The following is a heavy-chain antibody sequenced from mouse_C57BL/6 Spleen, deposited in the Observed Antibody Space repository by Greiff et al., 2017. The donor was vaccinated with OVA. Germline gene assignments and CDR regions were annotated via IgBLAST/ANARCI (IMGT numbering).Heavy chain of an antibody. V-gene: IGHV1-52*01. D-gene: IGHD1-1*01. CDR2: IDPSDSET. CDR1: GYTFTSYW. J-gene: IGHJ4*01. Sequence: VKLQQPGAELVRPGSSVKLSCKASGYTFTSYWMHWVKQRPIQGLEWIGNIDPSDSETHYNQKFKDKATLTVDKSSSTAYMQLSSLTSEDSAVYYCARSRDYEDYYAMDYWGQGTSVTVSS. CDR3: ARSRDYEDYYAMDY.